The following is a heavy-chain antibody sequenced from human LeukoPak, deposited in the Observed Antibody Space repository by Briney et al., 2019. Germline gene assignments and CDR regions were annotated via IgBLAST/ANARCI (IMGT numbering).Heavy chain of an antibody. J-gene: IGHJ5*02. CDR2: INPSGGST. D-gene: IGHD3-22*01. V-gene: IGHV1-46*01. Sequence: ASVKVSCKASGYTFTSYYMHWVRQAPGQGLEWMGIINPSGGSTSYAQKFQGRVTMTRDMSTSTVYMELRSLRSDDTAVYYCARQPPVNNWFDPWGQGTLVTVSS. CDR3: ARQPPVNNWFDP. CDR1: GYTFTSYY.